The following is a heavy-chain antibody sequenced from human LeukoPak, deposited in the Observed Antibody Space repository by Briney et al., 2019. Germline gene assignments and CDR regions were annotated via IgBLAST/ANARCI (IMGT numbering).Heavy chain of an antibody. CDR2: INGDGSSA. D-gene: IGHD3-16*01. Sequence: GGSLRLSCAASGFTFSSYWMHWVRQAPGKGLVWVSRINGDGSSASYADSVKGRFTISRDNAKNSLYLQMNSLRAEDTAVYYCAREGLSRGNFDYWGRGTLVTVSS. J-gene: IGHJ4*02. CDR1: GFTFSSYW. V-gene: IGHV3-74*01. CDR3: AREGLSRGNFDY.